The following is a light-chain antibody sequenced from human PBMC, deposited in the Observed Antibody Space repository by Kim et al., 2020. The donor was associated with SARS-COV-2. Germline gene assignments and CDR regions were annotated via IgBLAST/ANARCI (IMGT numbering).Light chain of an antibody. CDR2: DAS. V-gene: IGKV3D-11*01. CDR3: QQRSNWHGT. Sequence: EIVLTQSPATLSLSPGERATLSCRASQGVSSYLAWYQQKPGQAPRLLIYDASNRATGIPARFSGSGPGTDFTLTISSLEPEDFAVYYCQQRSNWHGTFGQGTKLEI. J-gene: IGKJ2*01. CDR1: QGVSSY.